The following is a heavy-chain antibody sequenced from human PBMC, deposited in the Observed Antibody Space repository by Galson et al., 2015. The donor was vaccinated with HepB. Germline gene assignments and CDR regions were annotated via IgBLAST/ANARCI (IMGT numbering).Heavy chain of an antibody. V-gene: IGHV3-74*03. J-gene: IGHJ3*02. Sequence: SLRLSCAASGFTFSTYWMHWVRQAPGKGLVWVSRVNGDGSSTKSADSVEGRITISRDNAKNTLYLQMNSLRAEDTAMYFCVRAGGGSGISRAFDIWGQGTMVTVSS. CDR1: GFTFSTYW. CDR2: VNGDGSST. D-gene: IGHD3-10*01. CDR3: VRAGGGSGISRAFDI.